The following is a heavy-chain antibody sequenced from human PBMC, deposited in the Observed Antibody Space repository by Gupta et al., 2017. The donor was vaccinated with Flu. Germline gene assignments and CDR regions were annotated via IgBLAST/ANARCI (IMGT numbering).Heavy chain of an antibody. CDR2: TKPYNADT. CDR3: ARGCLDPHSFDI. V-gene: IGHV1-18*01. J-gene: IGHJ3*02. D-gene: IGHD2-15*01. CDR1: GYTLTSFG. Sequence: QVQLVQSGAEVKKPGASVRVSCEASGYTLTSFGISWMRQAPGQGLEWMGWTKPYNADTKDARELQGRVTMTTDTATNTAYMELSNLRTDDTAVYYCARGCLDPHSFDIWGQGTLVTVSS.